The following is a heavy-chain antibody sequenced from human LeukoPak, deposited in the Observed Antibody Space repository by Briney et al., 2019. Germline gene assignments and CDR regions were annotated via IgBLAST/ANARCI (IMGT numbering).Heavy chain of an antibody. J-gene: IGHJ2*01. D-gene: IGHD2-8*01. Sequence: PGGSLRLSCAASGFTFNNYWMSWVRLAPGKGLEWVANIKEDGSEKYYVDSVKGRFTISRDNAKSSLYLQMNSLRAEDTAVYSCARELRSNWYFDLWGRGTLVTVSS. CDR2: IKEDGSEK. CDR1: GFTFNNYW. CDR3: ARELRSNWYFDL. V-gene: IGHV3-7*04.